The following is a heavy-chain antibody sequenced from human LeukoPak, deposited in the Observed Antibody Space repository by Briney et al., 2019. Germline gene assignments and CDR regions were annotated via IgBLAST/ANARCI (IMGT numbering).Heavy chain of an antibody. D-gene: IGHD3-10*01. CDR2: ISAYNGNT. V-gene: IGHV1-18*01. Sequence: GASVKVSCKASAGTFSSYAISWVRQAPGQGLEWMGWISAYNGNTNYAQKLQGRVTMTTDTSTSTAYKELRSLRSDDTAVYYCARGRKLLWFGKYGMDVWGQGTTVTVSS. CDR3: ARGRKLLWFGKYGMDV. CDR1: AGTFSSYA. J-gene: IGHJ6*02.